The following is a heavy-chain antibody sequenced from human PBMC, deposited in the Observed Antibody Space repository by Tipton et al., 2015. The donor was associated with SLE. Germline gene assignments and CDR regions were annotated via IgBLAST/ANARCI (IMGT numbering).Heavy chain of an antibody. J-gene: IGHJ3*02. Sequence: SLRLSCAASGFTFSSYSMNWVRQAPGKGLEWVSSISSSSYIYYADSVKGRFTISRDNAKNSLYLQMNSLRAEDTALYYCAKDIGGDSSGWEGWGFDIWGQGTMVTVSS. CDR1: GFTFSSYS. CDR3: AKDIGGDSSGWEGWGFDI. D-gene: IGHD6-19*01. CDR2: ISSSSYI. V-gene: IGHV3-21*04.